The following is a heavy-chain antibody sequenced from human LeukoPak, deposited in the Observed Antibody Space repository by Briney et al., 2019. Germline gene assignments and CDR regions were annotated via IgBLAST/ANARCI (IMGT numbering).Heavy chain of an antibody. CDR2: INPSGGST. J-gene: IGHJ5*02. D-gene: IGHD5-18*01. V-gene: IGHV1-46*01. Sequence: GASVKVSCKASEYTLTSYYLHWVRQAPGQGLEWMAIINPSGGSTSHAQKFQGRVTMTRDTSTSTVYMELSSLRSEDTAVYYCARGPNTAMVSPWGQGTLVTVSS. CDR3: ARGPNTAMVSP. CDR1: EYTLTSYY.